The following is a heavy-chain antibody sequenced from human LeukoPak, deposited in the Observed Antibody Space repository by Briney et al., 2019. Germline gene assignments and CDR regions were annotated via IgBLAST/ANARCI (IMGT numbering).Heavy chain of an antibody. V-gene: IGHV3-23*01. CDR2: ISSSGGST. D-gene: IGHD3-22*01. CDR1: GFTFSSYA. Sequence: GGSLRLSCAASGFTFSSYAMSWVRQAPGKGLEWVSAISSSGGSTYYADSVKGRFTISRDNSKNTLYLQMNSLRAEDTAVYYCAKEPPYYYDSSGFGFDYWGQGTLVTVSS. CDR3: AKEPPYYYDSSGFGFDY. J-gene: IGHJ4*02.